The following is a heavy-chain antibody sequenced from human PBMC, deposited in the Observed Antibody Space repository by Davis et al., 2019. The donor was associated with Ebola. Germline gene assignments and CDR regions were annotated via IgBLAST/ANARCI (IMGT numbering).Heavy chain of an antibody. Sequence: HTGGSLRLSCAASGFTFSNYWMHWVRQPPGKGLMWVSRINSDGSSSTREYADSVKGRFTISRDNDKNTLYLQMNSLRAEDTGIYYCTRVTGYDKPIEYWGQGTLVTVSS. D-gene: IGHD5-12*01. V-gene: IGHV3-74*03. CDR3: TRVTGYDKPIEY. CDR1: GFTFSNYW. CDR2: INSDGSSS. J-gene: IGHJ4*02.